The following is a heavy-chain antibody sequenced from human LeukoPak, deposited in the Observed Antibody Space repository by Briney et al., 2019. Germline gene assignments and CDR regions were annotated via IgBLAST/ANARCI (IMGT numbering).Heavy chain of an antibody. CDR3: VNFDY. CDR2: IRSDGGIGSTK. Sequence: PGKSLRLSCTVSGFTLSDSDIHWVRQAPGKGLEWVAKIRSDGGIGSTKYFADSVKGRFTISADNYRNIVYLQMSSLRAEDTAVYYCVNFDYWGQGTLVTVSS. V-gene: IGHV3-33*01. J-gene: IGHJ4*02. CDR1: GFTLSDSD.